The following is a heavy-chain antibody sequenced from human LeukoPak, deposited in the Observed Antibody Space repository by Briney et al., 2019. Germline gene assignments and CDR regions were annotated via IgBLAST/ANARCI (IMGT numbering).Heavy chain of an antibody. CDR3: ARVTRTFYDILTGRSREGRFDY. Sequence: SETLSLTCTVSGGSISSGGYYWSWIRQHPGKGLEWIGYTYYSGSTYYNPSLKSRVTVSADTSKNQFSLKLRSVTAADTAVYYCARVTRTFYDILTGRSREGRFDYWGQGTLVTVSS. D-gene: IGHD3-9*01. V-gene: IGHV4-31*03. CDR2: TYYSGST. CDR1: GGSISSGGYY. J-gene: IGHJ4*02.